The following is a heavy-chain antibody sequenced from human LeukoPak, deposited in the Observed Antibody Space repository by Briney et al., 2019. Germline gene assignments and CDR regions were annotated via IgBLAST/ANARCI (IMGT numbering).Heavy chain of an antibody. CDR2: ISAYNGNT. CDR1: GGTFSSYA. J-gene: IGHJ6*02. V-gene: IGHV1-18*01. Sequence: GASVKVSCKASGGTFSSYAISWVRQAPGQGLEWMGWISAYNGNTNYAQKLQGRVTMTTDTSTSTAYMELRSLRSDDTAVYYCARLTGSGRYYYYYYGMDVWGQGTTVTVSS. CDR3: ARLTGSGRYYYYYYGMDV. D-gene: IGHD6-19*01.